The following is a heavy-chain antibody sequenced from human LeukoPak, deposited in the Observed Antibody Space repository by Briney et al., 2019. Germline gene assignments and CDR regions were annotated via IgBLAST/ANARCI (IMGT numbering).Heavy chain of an antibody. CDR1: GFTFSSYA. CDR3: ARDHQQSRNLAGAPGY. V-gene: IGHV3-30*04. D-gene: IGHD1-26*01. J-gene: IGHJ4*02. CDR2: ISYDGSNK. Sequence: PGGSLRLSCAASGFTFSSYAIHWVHQAPGRGLEWVAIISYDGSNKYYADSVKGRFTISRDNSKNTLYLQMNSLRAEDTAVYYCARDHQQSRNLAGAPGYWGQGTLVTVSS.